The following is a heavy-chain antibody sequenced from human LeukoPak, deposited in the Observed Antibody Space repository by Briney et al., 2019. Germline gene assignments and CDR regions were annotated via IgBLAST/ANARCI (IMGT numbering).Heavy chain of an antibody. Sequence: GGSLKLSCAASGFTFSGSAMHWVRQASGKGLEWIGRIRSKANSYATAYAASVKGRFTISRDDSKNTTYLQMSTLKTEDTAVYYCITTTFNDAFDIWGQGTMVSVSS. J-gene: IGHJ3*02. D-gene: IGHD2/OR15-2a*01. CDR2: IRSKANSYAT. V-gene: IGHV3-73*01. CDR1: GFTFSGSA. CDR3: ITTTFNDAFDI.